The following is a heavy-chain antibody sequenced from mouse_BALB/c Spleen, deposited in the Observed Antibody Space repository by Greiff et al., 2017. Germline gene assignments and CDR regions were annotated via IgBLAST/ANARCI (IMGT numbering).Heavy chain of an antibody. CDR1: GYTFTSYN. CDR3: ARPYYRYDGPWFAY. CDR2: IYPGNGDT. Sequence: QVQLQQPGAELVKPGASVKMSCKASGYTFTSYNMHWVKQTPGQGLEWIGAIYPGNGDTSYNQKFKGKATLTADKSSSTAYMQLSSLTSEDSAVYYCARPYYRYDGPWFAYWGQGTLVTVSA. V-gene: IGHV1-12*01. J-gene: IGHJ3*01. D-gene: IGHD2-14*01.